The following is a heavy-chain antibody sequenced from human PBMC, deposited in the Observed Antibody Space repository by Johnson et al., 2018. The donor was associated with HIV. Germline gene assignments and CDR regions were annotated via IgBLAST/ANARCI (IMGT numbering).Heavy chain of an antibody. V-gene: IGHV3-30*03. J-gene: IGHJ3*02. CDR1: GFTFSSYG. Sequence: QVQLVESGGGVVQPGGSLRLSCAASGFTFSSYGMHWVRQAPGKGLEWVAVISYDGSNKYYADSVKGRFTISRDNSKNTLYLQMNSLRAEDTAVYYCARDFLEWSRGDDAFDIWGQGTMVTVSS. CDR2: ISYDGSNK. D-gene: IGHD3-3*01. CDR3: ARDFLEWSRGDDAFDI.